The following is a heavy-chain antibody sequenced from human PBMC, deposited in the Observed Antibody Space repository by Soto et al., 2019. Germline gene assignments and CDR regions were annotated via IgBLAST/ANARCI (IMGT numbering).Heavy chain of an antibody. CDR1: GGSISSGDYY. CDR3: ARDGRPEAAAGTWSWFDP. V-gene: IGHV4-30-4*01. Sequence: QVQLQESGPGLVKPSQTLSLTCTVSGGSISSGDYYWSWIRQPPGKGLEWIGYIYYSGSTYYNPSLKSRVTISVDTSKNQFSLKLSSVTAADTAVYYCARDGRPEAAAGTWSWFDPWGQGTLVTVSS. CDR2: IYYSGST. D-gene: IGHD6-13*01. J-gene: IGHJ5*02.